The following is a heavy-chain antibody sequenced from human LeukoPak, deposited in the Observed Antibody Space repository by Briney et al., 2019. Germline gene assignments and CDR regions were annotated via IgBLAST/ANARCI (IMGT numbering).Heavy chain of an antibody. CDR2: IHGLGSQK. V-gene: IGHV3-7*04. Sequence: PGGSLSLSCAAYGRSSSTYWMSWVRQPPGEGLEWVGKIHGLGSQKYYRDSVKGRSTIARGHAKHSPYQQMNRPPADDPAIYYCARGEDYSWRDWGQGTLVTVSS. CDR3: ARGEDYSWRD. D-gene: IGHD5-18*01. J-gene: IGHJ4*02. CDR1: GRSSSTYW.